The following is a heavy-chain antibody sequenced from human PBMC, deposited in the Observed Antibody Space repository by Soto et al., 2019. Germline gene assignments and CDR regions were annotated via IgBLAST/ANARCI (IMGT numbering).Heavy chain of an antibody. D-gene: IGHD4-17*01. Sequence: QITLKKSAPTLVKPTQTLTLTCTFSGCSLSTSGVGVGWIRQPPGKTLEWLAVIYWDDDNRYSPSLNSRLTIPRATCKNQVGITMTNMNSVHTGTYYSAHSYGDDGGRDVCFQGTTVTVS. J-gene: IGHJ6*02. CDR3: AHSYGDDGGRDV. CDR2: IYWDDDN. V-gene: IGHV2-5*02. CDR1: GCSLSTSGVG.